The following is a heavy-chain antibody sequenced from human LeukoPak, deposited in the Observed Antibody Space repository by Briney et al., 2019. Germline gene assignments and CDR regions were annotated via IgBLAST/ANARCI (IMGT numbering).Heavy chain of an antibody. CDR2: KNPNSGNT. CDR1: GYTLTRYD. J-gene: IGHJ4*02. Sequence: ASVKVSCKASGYTLTRYDINGVRQATGQGLEWMGWKNPNSGNTGYAQKFQGRVTMTRSTSISTAYMEMSSLRYEDTAVYYCARGGNYYDSTSLGHWGQGTLVTVSS. V-gene: IGHV1-8*01. CDR3: ARGGNYYDSTSLGH. D-gene: IGHD3-22*01.